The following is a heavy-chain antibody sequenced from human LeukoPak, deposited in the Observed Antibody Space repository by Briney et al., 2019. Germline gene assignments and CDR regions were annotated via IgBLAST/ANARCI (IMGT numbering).Heavy chain of an antibody. V-gene: IGHV3-21*01. J-gene: IGHJ4*02. CDR2: ITGDSAYI. Sequence: GGSLRLSRAASGFTFSTYAMNWVRQAPGEGLKWVSCITGDSAYIYYADSVKGRFTISRDNAKSSLYLQMNSLRAEDTAVYYCARYGVSSSTSYIDFWGQGTLVTVSS. CDR1: GFTFSTYA. D-gene: IGHD2-2*01. CDR3: ARYGVSSSTSYIDF.